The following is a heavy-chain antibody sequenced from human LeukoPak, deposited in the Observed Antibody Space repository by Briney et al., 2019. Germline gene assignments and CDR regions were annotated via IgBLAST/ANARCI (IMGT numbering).Heavy chain of an antibody. Sequence: GGSLRLSCAASGFTFSKFPMGWVRQAPGRGLGWVSAISASGDVTFYADSLRGRFTISRDNSKSTLYLQMNGLRAEDTAIFYCAKSLFTSATGTDRAFHIWGQGTRVTVSS. CDR1: GFTFSKFP. J-gene: IGHJ3*02. CDR3: AKSLFTSATGTDRAFHI. D-gene: IGHD1-1*01. CDR2: ISASGDVT. V-gene: IGHV3-23*01.